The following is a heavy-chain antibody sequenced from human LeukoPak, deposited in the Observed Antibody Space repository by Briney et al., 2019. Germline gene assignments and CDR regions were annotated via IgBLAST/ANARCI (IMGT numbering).Heavy chain of an antibody. V-gene: IGHV3-53*01. D-gene: IGHD1-14*01. J-gene: IGHJ4*02. CDR2: IHDGGST. Sequence: GKSLRLSCAASGFTVSSNYMSWVRQAPGKGLEWVSVIHDGGSTYYADSVKGRFTISRDSSKNTLYLQMNSLRAGDTAVYYCARTHPTGYFDYWGQGTLVTVSS. CDR1: GFTVSSNY. CDR3: ARTHPTGYFDY.